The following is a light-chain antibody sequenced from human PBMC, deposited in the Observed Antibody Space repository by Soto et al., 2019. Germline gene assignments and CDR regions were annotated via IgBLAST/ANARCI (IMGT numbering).Light chain of an antibody. J-gene: IGLJ3*02. CDR1: SSDIGGYNY. CDR2: EVS. V-gene: IGLV2-8*01. CDR3: TEFGGRNMVL. Sequence: QSALTQPPSASGSPGQSVTISCTGTSSDIGGYNYVSWYRQHPGKAPKLMIFEVSKRPSGVPDRFSGSKFGNTASLTVSGLQTEDEADYYCTEFGGRNMVLFGGGTKLTVL.